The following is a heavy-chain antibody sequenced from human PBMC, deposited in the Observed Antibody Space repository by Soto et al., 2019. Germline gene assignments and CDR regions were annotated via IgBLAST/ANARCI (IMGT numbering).Heavy chain of an antibody. Sequence: GESLNISCQGSGYTFANYWINLVCQVPGKGLEWMGRIDPSDSYSSFSPSFQGHVNISVDKSINTAYLKWNSLKASDTAIYYCARHRRDEFNYPADYWGQGALVNVSS. V-gene: IGHV5-10-1*01. CDR1: GYTFANYW. CDR2: IDPSDSYS. D-gene: IGHD3-10*01. J-gene: IGHJ4*02. CDR3: ARHRRDEFNYPADY.